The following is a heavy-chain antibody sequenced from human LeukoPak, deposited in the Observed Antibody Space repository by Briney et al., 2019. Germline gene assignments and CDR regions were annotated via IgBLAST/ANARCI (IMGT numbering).Heavy chain of an antibody. Sequence: ASVKVSCKASGYTFTGYGISWVRQAPGQGLEWMGWISAYNGNTNYAQKLQGRVTMTTDTSTSAAYMELRSLRSDDTAVYYCARAPLELHLDYWGQGTLVTVSS. CDR1: GYTFTGYG. CDR2: ISAYNGNT. CDR3: ARAPLELHLDY. J-gene: IGHJ4*02. D-gene: IGHD1-7*01. V-gene: IGHV1-18*01.